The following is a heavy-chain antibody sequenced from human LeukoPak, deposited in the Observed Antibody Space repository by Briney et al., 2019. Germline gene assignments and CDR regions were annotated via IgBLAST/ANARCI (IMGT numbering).Heavy chain of an antibody. D-gene: IGHD2-2*01. CDR3: ARIAGYCSSTSCSAFDI. J-gene: IGHJ3*02. CDR1: GYSFSNYW. CDR2: TYPGDSDT. V-gene: IGHV5-51*01. Sequence: GESLKISCKGSGYSFSNYWIGWVRQMPGKGLEWMGITYPGDSDTTYSPSFQGQVTISADKSISTAYLQWSSLKASDTAMYYCARIAGYCSSTSCSAFDIWGQGTMVTVSS.